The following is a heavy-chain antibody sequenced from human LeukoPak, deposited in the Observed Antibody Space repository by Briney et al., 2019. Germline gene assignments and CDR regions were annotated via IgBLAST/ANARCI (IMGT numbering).Heavy chain of an antibody. Sequence: SETLSLTCIVSGGSISSYYWSWIRQPPGKGLEWIGYIYYSGGTNYNPSLKSRITMSVDTSKKQFSLKLSSVTAADTAVYYCARHRLGYSYGPFDYWGQGTLVTVSS. V-gene: IGHV4-59*08. J-gene: IGHJ4*02. D-gene: IGHD5-18*01. CDR1: GGSISSYY. CDR2: IYYSGGT. CDR3: ARHRLGYSYGPFDY.